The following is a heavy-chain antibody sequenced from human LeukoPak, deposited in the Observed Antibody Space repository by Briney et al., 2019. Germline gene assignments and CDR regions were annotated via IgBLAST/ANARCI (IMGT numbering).Heavy chain of an antibody. CDR2: ISYDGSNK. CDR1: GFTFSSYA. Sequence: GGSLRLSCAASGFTFSSYAMHWVRQAPGKGLEWVAVISYDGSNKYYADSVKGRFTISRDNSKNTLYLQMNSLRAEDTAMYYCARDFTSHWGYYYYYYGMDVWGQGTTVTVSS. D-gene: IGHD2-2*01. CDR3: ARDFTSHWGYYYYYYGMDV. V-gene: IGHV3-30-3*01. J-gene: IGHJ6*02.